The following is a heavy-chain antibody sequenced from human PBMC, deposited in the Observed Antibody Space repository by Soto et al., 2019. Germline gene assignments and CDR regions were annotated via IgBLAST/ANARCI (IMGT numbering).Heavy chain of an antibody. CDR3: ARGGVGDTSGWFDP. CDR2: ITAYNGNT. CDR1: GYIFTSYG. D-gene: IGHD3-10*01. Sequence: QIQLVQSGAEVRKPGASVMVSCKASGYIFTSYGMSWVRQAPGQGLEWMGWITAYNGNTNYAQKVQGRITMTTDISTGAGCMELRSLTSDATAVYYCARGGVGDTSGWFDPWGQGTLVTVSS. V-gene: IGHV1-18*01. J-gene: IGHJ5*02.